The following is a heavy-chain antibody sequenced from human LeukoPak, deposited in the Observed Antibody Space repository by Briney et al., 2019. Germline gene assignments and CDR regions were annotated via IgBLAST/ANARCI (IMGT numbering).Heavy chain of an antibody. J-gene: IGHJ4*02. Sequence: GASVKVSCKASGYTFTSYYMHWVRQAPGQGLEWMGIINPSGGSTSYAQKFQGRVTMTRDTSTSTVYMELSSLRSEDTAVYYCASSANGVFQFDYWGQGTLVTVSS. CDR1: GYTFTSYY. CDR3: ASSANGVFQFDY. V-gene: IGHV1-46*01. D-gene: IGHD2-8*01. CDR2: INPSGGST.